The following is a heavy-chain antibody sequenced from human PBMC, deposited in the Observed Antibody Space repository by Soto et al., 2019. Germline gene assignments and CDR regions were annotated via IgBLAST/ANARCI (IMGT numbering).Heavy chain of an antibody. CDR1: GYSFTSYW. D-gene: IGHD6-19*01. Sequence: GESLKISCKGSGYSFTSYWISWVRQMPGKGLEWMGRIDPSGSYTNYSPSFQGHVTISADKSISTAYLQWSSLKASDTAMYYCARHVRYSSGWPNYYYYGMDVWGQGTTVTVSS. CDR2: IDPSGSYT. CDR3: ARHVRYSSGWPNYYYYGMDV. J-gene: IGHJ6*02. V-gene: IGHV5-10-1*01.